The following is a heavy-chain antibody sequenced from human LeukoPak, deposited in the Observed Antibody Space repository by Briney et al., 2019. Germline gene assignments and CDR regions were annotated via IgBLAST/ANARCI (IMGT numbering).Heavy chain of an antibody. CDR1: GYTFTSYG. CDR3: ARGDLVRSSNSWYRSRRYYYYYMDV. V-gene: IGHV1-8*03. J-gene: IGHJ6*03. CDR2: MNPNSGNT. D-gene: IGHD6-13*01. Sequence: ASVKVSCKASGYTFTSYGINWVRQATGQGLEWMGWMNPNSGNTGYAQKFQGRVTITRNTSISTAYMELSSLRSEDTAVYYCARGDLVRSSNSWYRSRRYYYYYMDVWGKGTTVTVSS.